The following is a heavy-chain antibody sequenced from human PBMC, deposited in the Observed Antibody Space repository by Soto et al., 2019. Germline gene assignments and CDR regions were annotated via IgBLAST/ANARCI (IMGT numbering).Heavy chain of an antibody. J-gene: IGHJ4*02. Sequence: GGALRLSCAASEFTFSTYAMTWVRQAPGRGLQWAATPSDNADLPYNADSAKGLFTISRYNTRNTQYLRMTHMRAQDTAQHYCAKSWGRRITAPPPRSQYRSRGALATVS. CDR3: AKSWGRRITAPPPRSQY. CDR1: EFTFSTYA. V-gene: IGHV3-23*01. D-gene: IGHD6-6*01. CDR2: PSDNADLP.